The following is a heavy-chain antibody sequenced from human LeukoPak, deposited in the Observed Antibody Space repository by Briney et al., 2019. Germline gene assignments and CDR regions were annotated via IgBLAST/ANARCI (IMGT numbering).Heavy chain of an antibody. CDR2: IYTSGST. J-gene: IGHJ6*02. D-gene: IGHD2-2*01. CDR1: GGSISSYY. Sequence: PSETLSLTCTVSGGSISSYYWSWIRQPAGKGLEWIGRIYTSGSTNYNPSLKSRVTISVDTSKNQFSLKLSSVTAADTAVYYCARSSSAAMGYYYYYGMDVWGQGTTVTVSS. CDR3: ARSSSAAMGYYYYYGMDV. V-gene: IGHV4-4*07.